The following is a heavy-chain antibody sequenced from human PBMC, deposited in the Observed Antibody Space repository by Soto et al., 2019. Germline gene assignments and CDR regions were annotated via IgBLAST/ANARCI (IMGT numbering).Heavy chain of an antibody. D-gene: IGHD3-22*01. V-gene: IGHV4-34*01. J-gene: IGHJ4*02. Sequence: NPSETLSLTCAVYGGSFSGYYWSWIRQPPGKGLEWIGEINHSGSTNYNPSLKSRVTISVDTSKNQFSLKLSSVTAADTAVYYCARGRVIVVVISLDYWGQGTLVTVSS. CDR1: GGSFSGYY. CDR2: INHSGST. CDR3: ARGRVIVVVISLDY.